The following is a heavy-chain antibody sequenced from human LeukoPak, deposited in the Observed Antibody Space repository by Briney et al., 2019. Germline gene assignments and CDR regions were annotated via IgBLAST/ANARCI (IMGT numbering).Heavy chain of an antibody. D-gene: IGHD3-10*01. CDR3: ARELTSSRAAFDT. V-gene: IGHV4-34*01. Sequence: SETLSLTCAVYGGSLNDYLWSWIRQPPGQGLEWIGEVGHSGTTNCNPSLKSRVTISVDTSKNQFSLKLTSVTAADTAVYYCARELTSSRAAFDTWGQGTVVTVSS. CDR1: GGSLNDYL. J-gene: IGHJ3*02. CDR2: VGHSGTT.